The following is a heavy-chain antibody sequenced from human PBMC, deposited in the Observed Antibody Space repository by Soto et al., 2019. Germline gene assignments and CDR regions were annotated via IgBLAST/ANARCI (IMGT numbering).Heavy chain of an antibody. J-gene: IGHJ6*02. Sequence: QVQLVQSGAEVKKPGSSVKVSCKASGGTFSSYAISWVRQAAGQGLEWMGGIIPISGTANYAQKFQGRVTITADESTSTAYMELSSLRSEDTAVYYCARSQGSSTSLEIYYYYYYRMDVWGQGTTVTVSS. CDR2: IIPISGTA. D-gene: IGHD2-2*01. CDR3: ARSQGSSTSLEIYYYYYYRMDV. V-gene: IGHV1-69*01. CDR1: GGTFSSYA.